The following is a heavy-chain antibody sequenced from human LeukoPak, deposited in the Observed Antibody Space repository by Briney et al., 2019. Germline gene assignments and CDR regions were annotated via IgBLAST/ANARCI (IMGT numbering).Heavy chain of an antibody. Sequence: GGSLRLSCAASGFTFSSYGMHWVRQAPGKGLEWVAFIRYDGSNKYYADSVKGRFTISRDNSKNTLYLQMNSLRSEDTAVYYCARRACAYSHPYDYWGQGTLVTVSS. J-gene: IGHJ4*02. D-gene: IGHD4/OR15-4a*01. V-gene: IGHV3-30*02. CDR3: ARRACAYSHPYDY. CDR2: IRYDGSNK. CDR1: GFTFSSYG.